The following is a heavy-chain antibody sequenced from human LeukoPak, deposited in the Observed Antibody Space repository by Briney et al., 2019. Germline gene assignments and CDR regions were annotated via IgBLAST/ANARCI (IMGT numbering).Heavy chain of an antibody. CDR3: ARVPVREDIVVVLSWYMDV. J-gene: IGHJ6*03. V-gene: IGHV3-11*04. CDR2: ISNSGSTI. D-gene: IGHD2-2*01. Sequence: PGGSLRLSCAASGFTFSDYYMSWIRQAPGKGLEWVSYISNSGSTIYYADSVKGRFTISRDNAKNSLYLQMNSLRAEDTAVYYCARVPVREDIVVVLSWYMDVWGKGTTVTVSS. CDR1: GFTFSDYY.